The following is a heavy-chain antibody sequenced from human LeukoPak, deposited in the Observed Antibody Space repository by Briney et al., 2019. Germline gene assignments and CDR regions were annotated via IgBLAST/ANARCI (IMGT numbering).Heavy chain of an antibody. Sequence: PGGSLRLSCAASGFSFSNAWMSWVRQAPGKGLEWVGRIKSRTDGGTPDYAAPVKGRLTISRHDSKNTLYLQMNSLKTEDTAVYYCTTCPPPLAGSDFDYWGQGTLVTVSS. CDR1: GFSFSNAW. CDR3: TTCPPPLAGSDFDY. CDR2: IKSRTDGGTP. D-gene: IGHD3-10*01. V-gene: IGHV3-15*01. J-gene: IGHJ4*02.